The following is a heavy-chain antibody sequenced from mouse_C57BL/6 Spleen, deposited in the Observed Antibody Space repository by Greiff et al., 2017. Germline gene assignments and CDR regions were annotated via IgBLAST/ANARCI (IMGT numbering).Heavy chain of an antibody. Sequence: QVQLQQPGAELVKPGASVKLSCKASGYTFTSYWMHWVKQRPGQGLEWIGMIHPNSGSTNYNEKFKSKATLTVDKSSSTAYMQLSSLTSEDSAVYDCGGYGSKTDWYFDVWGTGTTVTVSS. CDR1: GYTFTSYW. CDR3: GGYGSKTDWYFDV. CDR2: IHPNSGST. D-gene: IGHD1-1*01. V-gene: IGHV1-64*01. J-gene: IGHJ1*03.